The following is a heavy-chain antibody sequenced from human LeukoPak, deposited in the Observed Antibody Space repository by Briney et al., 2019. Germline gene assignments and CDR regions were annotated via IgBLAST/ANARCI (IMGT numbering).Heavy chain of an antibody. CDR1: GFTFSSYA. J-gene: IGHJ4*02. D-gene: IGHD3-9*01. CDR2: ISGSGGST. Sequence: GGSLRLSCAASGFTFSSYAMSWVRQAPGKGLEWVSGISGSGGSTYYADSVKGRFTISRDNSKNTLYLQMNSLRAEDTAVYYCAKDLYDILTGYYPFDYWGQGTLVTVSS. CDR3: AKDLYDILTGYYPFDY. V-gene: IGHV3-23*01.